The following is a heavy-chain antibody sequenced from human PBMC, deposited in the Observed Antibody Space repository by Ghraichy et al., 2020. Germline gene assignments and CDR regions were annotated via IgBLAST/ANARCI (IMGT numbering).Heavy chain of an antibody. CDR3: ARSIVGATTFSDY. CDR2: ISSSSSYI. V-gene: IGHV3-21*01. Sequence: GGSLRLSCAASGFTFSSYSMNWVRQAPGKGLEWVSSISSSSSYIYYADSVKGRFTISRDNAKNSLYLQMNSLRAEDTAVYYCARSIVGATTFSDYWGQGTLVTVSS. CDR1: GFTFSSYS. D-gene: IGHD1-26*01. J-gene: IGHJ4*02.